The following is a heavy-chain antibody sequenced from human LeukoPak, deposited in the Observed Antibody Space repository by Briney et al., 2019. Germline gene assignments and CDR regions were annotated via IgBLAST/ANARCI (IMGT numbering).Heavy chain of an antibody. CDR1: GFTFSSYA. V-gene: IGHV3-30-3*01. CDR2: ISYDGSNK. Sequence: GRSLRLSCAASGFTFSSYAMHWVRQAPGKGLEWVAVISYDGSNKYYADSVRGRFTISRDNSKNTLYLQMNSLRAEDTAVYYCARDRVVVVAEYYFDYWGQGTLVTVSS. D-gene: IGHD2-15*01. CDR3: ARDRVVVVAEYYFDY. J-gene: IGHJ4*02.